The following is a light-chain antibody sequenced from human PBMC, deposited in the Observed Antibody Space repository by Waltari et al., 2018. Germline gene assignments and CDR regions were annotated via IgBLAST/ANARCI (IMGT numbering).Light chain of an antibody. CDR2: TAT. CDR3: ASWDDSLSGRV. V-gene: IGLV1-44*01. CDR1: SSNIGSNT. Sequence: QSVLIQPPSASGIPGQGVTISCSGGSSNIGSNTVSWYQQFAGAAPQLLIHTATQRPSGFPDRFSGSKSGTSASLAISGLQSEDEAHYFCASWDDSLSGRVFGGGTKVTVL. J-gene: IGLJ3*02.